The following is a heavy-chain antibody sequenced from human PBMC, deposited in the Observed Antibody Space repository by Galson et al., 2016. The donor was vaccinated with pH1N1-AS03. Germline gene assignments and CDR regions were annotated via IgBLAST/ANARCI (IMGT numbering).Heavy chain of an antibody. J-gene: IGHJ4*02. CDR3: ANNKAGSSSTY. CDR1: GDTFTDFY. Sequence: SVKVSCKASGDTFTDFYMHWVRQAPGQGLEWMGWVNANTGATKYAQKFQGRVTMTRETSISTTYMELSRLTSDDMAVYYCANNKAGSSSTYWGQGIRVTVSS. V-gene: IGHV1-2*02. CDR2: VNANTGAT. D-gene: IGHD6-6*01.